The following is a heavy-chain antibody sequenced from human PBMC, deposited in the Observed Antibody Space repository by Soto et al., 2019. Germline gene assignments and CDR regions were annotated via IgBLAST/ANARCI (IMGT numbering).Heavy chain of an antibody. Sequence: TGGSLGLSCAASGFTFSSYSLNWVRQAPGKGLEWVSSISSSSNYIYYADSVKGRFTIARDNAKNSLYLEMNSLRAVDTAVYYCARDDGGKTGRGHYYYGMDVWGQGTTVTVSS. D-gene: IGHD3-10*01. CDR3: ARDDGGKTGRGHYYYGMDV. CDR1: GFTFSSYS. V-gene: IGHV3-21*01. J-gene: IGHJ6*02. CDR2: ISSSSNYI.